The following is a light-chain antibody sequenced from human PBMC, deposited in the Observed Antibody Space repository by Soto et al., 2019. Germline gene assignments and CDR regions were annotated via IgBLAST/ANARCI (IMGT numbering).Light chain of an antibody. CDR2: KAS. CDR3: QQYNNYSPRT. Sequence: IRMTQSPSTLWPSVGDRVPITSRALQTSNWWAWYQQKPGKAPKLLIYKASSLESGVPSRFSGSGSGTEFTLTISSLQPDDFATYYCQQYNNYSPRTFGQGTKVEIK. CDR1: QTSNW. J-gene: IGKJ1*01. V-gene: IGKV1-5*03.